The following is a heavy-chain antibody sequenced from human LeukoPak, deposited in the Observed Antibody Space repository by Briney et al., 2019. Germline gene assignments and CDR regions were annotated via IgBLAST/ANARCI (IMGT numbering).Heavy chain of an antibody. CDR1: GFTFSSYS. D-gene: IGHD6-19*01. CDR2: ISSSSSYI. Sequence: TGGSLRLSCAASGFTFSSYSMNWVRQAPGKGLEWGSSISSSSSYIYYADSVKGRFTISRDNAKNSLYLQMNSLRAEDTAVYYCARDARVLAVAGTDYWGQGTLVTVSS. J-gene: IGHJ4*02. V-gene: IGHV3-21*01. CDR3: ARDARVLAVAGTDY.